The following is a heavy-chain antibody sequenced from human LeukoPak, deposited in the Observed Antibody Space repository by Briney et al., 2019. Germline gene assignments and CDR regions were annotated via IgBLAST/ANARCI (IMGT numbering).Heavy chain of an antibody. CDR2: IWYDGSNK. V-gene: IGHV3-30*04. J-gene: IGHJ4*02. CDR1: GFNFESYA. D-gene: IGHD4-23*01. Sequence: GGSLRLSCAASGFNFESYAMHWVRQAPDKGLQWVAVIWYDGSNKYYADSVKGRFIISRDNSKSTVFLQMNSLRIEDTGVYYCARGAHYGGNSPDYWGQGTLVTVSS. CDR3: ARGAHYGGNSPDY.